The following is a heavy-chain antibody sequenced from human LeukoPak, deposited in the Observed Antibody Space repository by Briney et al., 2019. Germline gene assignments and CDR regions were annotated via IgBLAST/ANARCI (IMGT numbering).Heavy chain of an antibody. D-gene: IGHD3-22*01. J-gene: IGHJ5*02. V-gene: IGHV4-4*09. CDR2: IYTSGST. Sequence: SETLSLTCTVSGGSISSYYWSWIRQPPGKGLEWTGYIYTSGSTNYNPSLKSRVTISVDTSKNQFSLKLSSVTAADTAVYYCARLFYYDSSGNWFDPWGQGTLVTVSS. CDR1: GGSISSYY. CDR3: ARLFYYDSSGNWFDP.